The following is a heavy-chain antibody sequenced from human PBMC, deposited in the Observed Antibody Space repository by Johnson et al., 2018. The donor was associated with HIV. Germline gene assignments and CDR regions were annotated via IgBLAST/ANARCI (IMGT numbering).Heavy chain of an antibody. Sequence: VQLVESGGGVVRPGGSLRLSCAASGFTFSSSWMHWVCQAPEKGLEWVADIKCDGSEKYYVDSVKGRLTISRDNAKNSLYLQVNSLRAEDTAVYYCAKVYSSSVPAPGIWGQGTMVTVSS. CDR2: IKCDGSEK. CDR3: AKVYSSSVPAPGI. J-gene: IGHJ3*02. D-gene: IGHD6-6*01. V-gene: IGHV3-52*01. CDR1: GFTFSSSW.